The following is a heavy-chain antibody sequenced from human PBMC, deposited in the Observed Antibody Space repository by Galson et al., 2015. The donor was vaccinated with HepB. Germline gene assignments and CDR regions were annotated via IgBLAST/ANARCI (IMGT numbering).Heavy chain of an antibody. V-gene: IGHV3-7*03. CDR3: ARDSTYYDGSAYYDNLDA. J-gene: IGHJ5*02. Sequence: SLRLPCAASGLTFSSYWMTWVRQAPGQGLEWVANINQDGAKKHYVDSVKGRFTISRDNPKNSLYLAMNSLRAEDTAMYHCARDSTYYDGSAYYDNLDAWGQGTLVTVSS. D-gene: IGHD3-22*01. CDR2: INQDGAKK. CDR1: GLTFSSYW.